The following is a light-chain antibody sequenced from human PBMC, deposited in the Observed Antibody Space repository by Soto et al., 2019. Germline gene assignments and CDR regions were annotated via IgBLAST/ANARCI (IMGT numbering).Light chain of an antibody. CDR2: TAS. Sequence: DIQMTQSPSSLSVSVGDRVTITCRASQSIVSYLNWYQQKLGIAPKLLIYTASNLQRGVPSRFSGSGSGTDFTLTISNLQPEDFATYYCQQSYSTPRTFGQGTKLEIK. CDR3: QQSYSTPRT. CDR1: QSIVSY. V-gene: IGKV1-39*01. J-gene: IGKJ2*02.